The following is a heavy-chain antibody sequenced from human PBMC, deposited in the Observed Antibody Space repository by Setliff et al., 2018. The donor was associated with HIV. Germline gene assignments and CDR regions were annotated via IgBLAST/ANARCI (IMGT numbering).Heavy chain of an antibody. CDR1: GDSISRSSYY. D-gene: IGHD1-26*01. J-gene: IGHJ4*02. CDR3: ARVPHRVVGTTTLLYHFDY. CDR2: IYYSGST. Sequence: SETLSLTCTVSGDSISRSSYYWGWIRQPPGKGLEWIGNIYYSGSTYYSPSLKSRVTISVDTSENQLSLHLSSVTAADTAVYYCARVPHRVVGTTTLLYHFDYWGLGTLVTVSS. V-gene: IGHV4-39*02.